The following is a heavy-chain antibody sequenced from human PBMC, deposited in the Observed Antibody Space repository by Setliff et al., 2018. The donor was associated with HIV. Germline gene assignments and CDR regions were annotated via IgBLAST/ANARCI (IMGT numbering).Heavy chain of an antibody. CDR3: ARGFRSGRIFGIDY. D-gene: IGHD2-15*01. V-gene: IGHV4-4*02. J-gene: IGHJ4*02. CDR2: IYHTGST. CDR1: GGSISSSNW. Sequence: LRRPLSLTCAVSGGSISSSNWWSWVRQPPGKGLEWIGEIYHTGSTNYNPSLKSRVTISVDKSNNQFPLKLSSVTAADTAVYYCARGFRSGRIFGIDYWGQGTLVTVSS.